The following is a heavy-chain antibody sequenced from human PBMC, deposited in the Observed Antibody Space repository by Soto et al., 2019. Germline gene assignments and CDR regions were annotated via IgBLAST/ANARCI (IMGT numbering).Heavy chain of an antibody. CDR2: IRSKPTNYAT. CDR3: TRHVSDF. D-gene: IGHD3-3*01. V-gene: IGHV3-73*01. CDR1: GFTFSGSA. Sequence: GGSLRLPCAASGFTFSGSAIHWVRPASGKGLGWVGRIRSKPTNYATAYAASVKGRFSISRDDSKNTAYLQMNSLKTEDTAVYYCTRHVSDFWGQGTLVTVSS. J-gene: IGHJ4*01.